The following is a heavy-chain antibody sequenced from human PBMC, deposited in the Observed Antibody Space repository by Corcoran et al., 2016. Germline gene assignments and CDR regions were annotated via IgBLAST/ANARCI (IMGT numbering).Heavy chain of an antibody. CDR2: IWYDGSNK. CDR3: ARGSCITMIVVADDAFDI. Sequence: QVQLVESGGGVVQPGRSLRLSCAASGFTFSSYGMHWVRQAPGKGLEWVAVIWYDGSNKYYADSVKGRFTISRDNSKNTLYLQMNSLRAEDAAVYYCARGSCITMIVVADDAFDIWGQGTMVTVSS. V-gene: IGHV3-33*01. J-gene: IGHJ3*02. D-gene: IGHD3-22*01. CDR1: GFTFSSYG.